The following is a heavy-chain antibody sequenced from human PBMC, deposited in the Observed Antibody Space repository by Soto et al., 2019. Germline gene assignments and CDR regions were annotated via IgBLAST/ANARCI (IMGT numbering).Heavy chain of an antibody. CDR3: TTDRKSNIVLLVYEYYYYGMDV. D-gene: IGHD2-8*01. J-gene: IGHJ6*02. Sequence: GGSLRLSCAASGFTFSNAWMSWVRQAPGKGLEWVGRIKSKTDGGTTDYAAPVKGRFTISRDDSKNTLYLQMNSLKTEDTAVYYCTTDRKSNIVLLVYEYYYYGMDVWGQGTTVTVS. CDR1: GFTFSNAW. V-gene: IGHV3-15*01. CDR2: IKSKTDGGTT.